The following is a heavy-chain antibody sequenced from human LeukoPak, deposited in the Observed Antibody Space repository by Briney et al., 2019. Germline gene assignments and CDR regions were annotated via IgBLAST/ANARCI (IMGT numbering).Heavy chain of an antibody. CDR1: GYIFSSYY. CDR2: INPSGGSI. D-gene: IGHD3-22*01. Sequence: ASVKVSCKASGYIFSSYYMHWVRQAPGQGLEWMGIINPSGGSIGYAQKFQGRVTMTRDTSTTTVYMELSSLRSEDTAVYYCARGQNYYDSSDSNNWFDPWGQGTLVTVSS. CDR3: ARGQNYYDSSDSNNWFDP. J-gene: IGHJ5*02. V-gene: IGHV1-46*01.